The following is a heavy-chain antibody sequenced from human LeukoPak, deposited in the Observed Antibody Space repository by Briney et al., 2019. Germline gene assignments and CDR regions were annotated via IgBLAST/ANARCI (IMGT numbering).Heavy chain of an antibody. J-gene: IGHJ4*02. CDR2: ISDSGGNT. CDR1: GFTFSSYA. V-gene: IGHV3-23*01. D-gene: IGHD2-15*01. CDR3: AKDIVCSGGSCSLYYFDY. Sequence: GGSLRLSCAASGFTFSSYAMSWVRQAPGKGLEWVSTISDSGGNTYYADSVKGRFTISRDNSKNTLYLQMNSLRAEDTAVYYCAKDIVCSGGSCSLYYFDYWGQGILITVSS.